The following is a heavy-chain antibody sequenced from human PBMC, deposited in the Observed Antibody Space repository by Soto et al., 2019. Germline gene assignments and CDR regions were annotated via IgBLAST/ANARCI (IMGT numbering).Heavy chain of an antibody. D-gene: IGHD1-26*01. Sequence: QVQLQESGPGLVKPSGTLSPTCAVFGGSISNSNWWTWVRQPPGKGLDWIGEIFHSASTNYNSSLMGRVTISVDKANNQFSLKLSSVTAADTAVYYCAHRPIVGAAIWGQGTLVTVSS. J-gene: IGHJ4*02. CDR2: IFHSAST. V-gene: IGHV4-4*02. CDR1: GGSISNSNW. CDR3: AHRPIVGAAI.